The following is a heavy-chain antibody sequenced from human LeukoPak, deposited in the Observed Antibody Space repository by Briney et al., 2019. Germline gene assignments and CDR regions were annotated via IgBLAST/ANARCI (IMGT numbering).Heavy chain of an antibody. J-gene: IGHJ4*01. CDR2: INHSGST. Sequence: PSETLSLTCAVYGGSFSGYYWSWIRQPPGKGLEWIGEINHSGSTNYNPSLKSRVTISVDTSKNQFSLKLSSVTAADTAVYFCVRYSSGWPFDYWGRGSLVTVSS. CDR1: GGSFSGYY. CDR3: VRYSSGWPFDY. D-gene: IGHD6-19*01. V-gene: IGHV4-34*01.